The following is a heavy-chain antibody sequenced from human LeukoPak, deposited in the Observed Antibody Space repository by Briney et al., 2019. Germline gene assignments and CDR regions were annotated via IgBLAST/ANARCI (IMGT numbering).Heavy chain of an antibody. V-gene: IGHV1-8*01. J-gene: IGHJ6*03. D-gene: IGHD2-2*02. Sequence: ASVKVSCKASGYTFTSYDINWLRQATGQGLEWMGWMNPNSGNTGLAQKFQGRVTMTRDMSTSTVYMELSSLRSEDTAVYYCARVAAEVVGVPGAIGFGWLRRDYYYMDVWGKGTTVTVSS. CDR1: GYTFTSYD. CDR3: ARVAAEVVGVPGAIGFGWLRRDYYYMDV. CDR2: MNPNSGNT.